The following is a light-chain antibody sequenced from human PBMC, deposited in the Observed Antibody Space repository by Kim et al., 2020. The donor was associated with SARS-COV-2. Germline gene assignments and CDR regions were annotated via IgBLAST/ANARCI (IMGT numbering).Light chain of an antibody. V-gene: IGLV3-1*01. CDR3: QAWDSFWV. Sequence: SVSPGQTASITCSGDKLGDKYACWYQQKPGQSPVLVIYQDSKRPSGIPERFSGSNSGNTATLTISGTQAMDEADYYCQAWDSFWVFGGGTQLTVL. CDR2: QDS. CDR1: KLGDKY. J-gene: IGLJ3*02.